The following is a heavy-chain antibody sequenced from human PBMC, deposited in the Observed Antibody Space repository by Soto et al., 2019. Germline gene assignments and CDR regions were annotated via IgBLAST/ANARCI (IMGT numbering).Heavy chain of an antibody. J-gene: IGHJ3*02. CDR3: ARSMGWVAFDI. CDR2: IYYSGST. Sequence: KTAETLSLTCTVSGGSISSGGYYWSWIRQHPGKGLEWIGYIYYSGSTYYNPSLKSRVTISVDTSKNQFSLKLSSVTAADTAVYYCARSMGWVAFDIWGQGTMVTVSS. V-gene: IGHV4-31*03. CDR1: GGSISSGGYY. D-gene: IGHD6-6*01.